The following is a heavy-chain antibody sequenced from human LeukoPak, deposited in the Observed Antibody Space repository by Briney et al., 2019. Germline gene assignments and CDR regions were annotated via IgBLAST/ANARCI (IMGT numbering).Heavy chain of an antibody. J-gene: IGHJ4*02. Sequence: GGSLRLSCAASGFTFSSYAMHWVRQAPGNGLEWVAVISYDGSNKYYADSVKGRFTISRDNSKNTLYLQMNSLRAEDTAVYYCARGKQIATISAFDYWGQGTLVTVSS. CDR2: ISYDGSNK. CDR1: GFTFSSYA. V-gene: IGHV3-30-3*01. D-gene: IGHD5-24*01. CDR3: ARGKQIATISAFDY.